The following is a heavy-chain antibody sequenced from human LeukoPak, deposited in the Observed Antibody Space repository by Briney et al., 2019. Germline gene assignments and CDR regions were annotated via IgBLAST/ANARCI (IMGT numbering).Heavy chain of an antibody. J-gene: IGHJ4*02. D-gene: IGHD1-1*01. Sequence: ASVKVSCKASGYTFTSYAMHWVRQAPGQRLEWMGWINVGNGNTKYSQKFQGRVTITRDTSASTAYMELSSLRSEDTAVYYCARCLSVGYNCFGYFDYWGQGTLVTVSS. CDR2: INVGNGNT. V-gene: IGHV1-3*01. CDR1: GYTFTSYA. CDR3: ARCLSVGYNCFGYFDY.